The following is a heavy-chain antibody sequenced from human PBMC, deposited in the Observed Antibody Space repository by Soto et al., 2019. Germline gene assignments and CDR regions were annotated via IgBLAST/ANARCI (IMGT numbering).Heavy chain of an antibody. V-gene: IGHV4-31*03. CDR1: GGSISSGGYY. D-gene: IGHD3-9*01. CDR3: ARVVNDILTGYVPRFDY. Sequence: SETLSLTCTVSGGSISSGGYYWSWIRQHPGKGLEWIGYIYYSGSTYYNQSLKSRVTISVDTSKNQFSLKLSSVTAADTAVYYCARVVNDILTGYVPRFDYWGQGTLVTVSS. CDR2: IYYSGST. J-gene: IGHJ4*02.